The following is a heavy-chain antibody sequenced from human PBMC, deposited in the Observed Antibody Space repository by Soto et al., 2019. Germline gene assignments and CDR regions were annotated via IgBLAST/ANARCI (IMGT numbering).Heavy chain of an antibody. Sequence: GASVKVSCKASGYTSTSYDINWVRQATGQGLEWMGWMNPNSGNTGYAQKFQGRVTMTRNTSISTAYMELSSLRSEDTAVYYCARGRDPIVVVPFDYWGQGTLVTVSS. CDR3: ARGRDPIVVVPFDY. CDR1: GYTSTSYD. V-gene: IGHV1-8*01. CDR2: MNPNSGNT. D-gene: IGHD3-22*01. J-gene: IGHJ4*02.